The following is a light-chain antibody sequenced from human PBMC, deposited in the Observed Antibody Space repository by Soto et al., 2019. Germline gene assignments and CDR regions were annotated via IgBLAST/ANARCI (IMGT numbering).Light chain of an antibody. V-gene: IGLV2-14*01. CDR1: CSDVGGYKY. CDR3: ASYTSSSTSVI. CDR2: EVS. Sequence: QSVLTQPASVSGSPGQSITISCTGTCSDVGGYKYVSWYQQHPDKAPKLIIFEVSNRPSGISSRFSGSKSGNTASLTISGLQAEDEADYYCASYTSSSTSVIFGRGTKATVL. J-gene: IGLJ2*01.